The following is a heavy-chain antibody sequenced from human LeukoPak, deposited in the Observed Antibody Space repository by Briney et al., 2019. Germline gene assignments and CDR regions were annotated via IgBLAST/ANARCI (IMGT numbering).Heavy chain of an antibody. D-gene: IGHD3-22*01. J-gene: IGHJ5*02. V-gene: IGHV3-74*01. Sequence: GGSLRLSCAASGFTFSRYWIHWVRQAPGKGLEWVSRINPDGSTTTYADSVKGRFTISRDNAKNMVYLQMNSLRAEDTAVYYCARVLSGSWDWFDPWGQGTLVTVSS. CDR3: ARVLSGSWDWFDP. CDR2: INPDGSTT. CDR1: GFTFSRYW.